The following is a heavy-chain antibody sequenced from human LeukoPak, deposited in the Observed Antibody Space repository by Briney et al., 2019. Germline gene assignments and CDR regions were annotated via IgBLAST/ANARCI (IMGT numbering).Heavy chain of an antibody. V-gene: IGHV4-59*01. J-gene: IGHJ4*02. CDR3: ARDRWPRGGHIFDY. CDR1: GGSISSYY. CDR2: IYYSGST. D-gene: IGHD2-21*01. Sequence: SETLSLTCTVSGGSISSYYWSWIRQPPGKGLEWIGYIYYSGSTNYNPSLKSRVTIPVDTSKNQFSLKLSSVTAADTAVYYCARDRWPRGGHIFDYWGQGTLVTVSS.